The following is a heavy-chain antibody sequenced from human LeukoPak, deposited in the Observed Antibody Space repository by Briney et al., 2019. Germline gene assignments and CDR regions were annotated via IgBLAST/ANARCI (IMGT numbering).Heavy chain of an antibody. CDR1: GYSISSGYY. V-gene: IGHV4-38-2*02. CDR3: ARDGRYCSGGSCYGLFDY. CDR2: IYHSGNT. Sequence: PSETRSLTCAVSGYSISSGYYWGWIRQPPGKGLEWIGIIYHSGNTYYNPSLKSRVTISVDTSKNQSSLKLSSVTAADTAVYYCARDGRYCSGGSCYGLFDYWGQGTLVTVSS. J-gene: IGHJ4*02. D-gene: IGHD2-15*01.